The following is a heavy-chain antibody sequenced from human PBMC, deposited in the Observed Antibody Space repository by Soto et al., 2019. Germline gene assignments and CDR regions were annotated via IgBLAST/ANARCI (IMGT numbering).Heavy chain of an antibody. V-gene: IGHV4-59*01. D-gene: IGHD3-10*01. CDR2: IYYSGST. CDR1: GGSISSYY. Sequence: SETLSLTCTVSGGSISSYYWSWIRQPPGKGLEWIGYIYYSGSTNYNPSLKSRVTISVDTSKNQFSLKLSSVTAADTAVYYCARVGGYRGVIHYYFDYWGQGTLVTVSS. J-gene: IGHJ4*02. CDR3: ARVGGYRGVIHYYFDY.